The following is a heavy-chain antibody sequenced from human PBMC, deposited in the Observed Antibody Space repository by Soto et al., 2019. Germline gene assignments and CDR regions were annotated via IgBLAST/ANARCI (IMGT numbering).Heavy chain of an antibody. J-gene: IGHJ4*02. CDR1: GGSFSGYY. D-gene: IGHD3-16*01. CDR2: INHSGST. Sequence: QVQLQQWGAGLLKPSETLSLTCAVYGGSFSGYYWSWIRQPPGKGLEWIGEINHSGSTNYNPSLKXXFXIXADTSKNQFSLKLSSVTAADTAVYYCARDLRYYFDYWGQGTLVTVSS. CDR3: ARDLRYYFDY. V-gene: IGHV4-34*01.